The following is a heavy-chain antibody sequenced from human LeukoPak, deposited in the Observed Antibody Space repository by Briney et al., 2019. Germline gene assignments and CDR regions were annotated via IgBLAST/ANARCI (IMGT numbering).Heavy chain of an antibody. D-gene: IGHD3-3*01. CDR2: IRYDGTNK. CDR1: GFTFSSYG. V-gene: IGHV3-30*02. Sequence: PGGSLRLSCAASGFTFSSYGMHWVRQAPGKGLEWVAFIRYDGTNKYNADSVKGRFIISRDNSKNTLYLQMHSLTTEDTAVYYCAKGITREPDALEIWGQGTMVTVSS. CDR3: AKGITREPDALEI. J-gene: IGHJ3*02.